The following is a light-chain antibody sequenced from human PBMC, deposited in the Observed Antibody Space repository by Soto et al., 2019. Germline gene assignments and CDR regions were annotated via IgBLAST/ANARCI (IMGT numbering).Light chain of an antibody. CDR1: SSNIGAGFD. CDR3: QSYDSGVSASV. Sequence: QSALTQPPSVSGAPWQRVSISCSGSSSNIGAGFDVHWYQQFPGAAPKLLIYSDINRPSGVPYRFSASKSGTSASLTITGLQTEDEAHYYCQSYDSGVSASVFGGGTKLTVL. J-gene: IGLJ2*01. V-gene: IGLV1-40*01. CDR2: SDI.